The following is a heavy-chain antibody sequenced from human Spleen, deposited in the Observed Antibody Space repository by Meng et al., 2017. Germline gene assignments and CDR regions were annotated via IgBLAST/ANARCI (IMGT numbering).Heavy chain of an antibody. CDR1: GFTFSGAW. V-gene: IGHV3-21*01. J-gene: IGHJ4*02. CDR2: ISSSSTYI. Sequence: GESLKISCAASGFTFSGAWMNWVRQAPGKGLEWVSSISSSSTYIYSADSVKGRFTISRDNAKNSLYLQMNSLRAEDTAVYYCAMFYYGSGSFYYYDYWGQGALVTGSS. D-gene: IGHD3-10*01. CDR3: AMFYYGSGSFYYYDY.